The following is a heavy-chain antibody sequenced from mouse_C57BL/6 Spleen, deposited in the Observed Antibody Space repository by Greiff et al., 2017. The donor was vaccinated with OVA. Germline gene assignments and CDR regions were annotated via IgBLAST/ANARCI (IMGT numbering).Heavy chain of an antibody. CDR3: ARGSSYAGYFDV. CDR1: GFNIKNTY. Sequence: EVKLVESVAELVRPGASVKLSCTASGFNIKNTYMHWVKQRPEQGLEWIGRIDPADGNTKYAPKFQGKATITADTSSNTAYLQLSSLTSEDTAIYYCARGSSYAGYFDVWGTGTTVTVSS. J-gene: IGHJ1*03. D-gene: IGHD1-1*01. V-gene: IGHV14-3*01. CDR2: IDPADGNT.